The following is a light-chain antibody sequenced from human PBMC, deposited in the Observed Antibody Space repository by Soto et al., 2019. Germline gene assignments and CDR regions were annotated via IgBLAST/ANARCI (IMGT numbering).Light chain of an antibody. CDR1: QSVSSN. Sequence: EIVMTQSPATLSVSPGERATLSCRASQSVSSNLAWYQQKPGQAPRPLIYGASTRATGIPDRFSGSGSGTEFTLTISSLQSEDFAVYYCQQYNNWPPYTFGQGTKLEIK. J-gene: IGKJ2*01. CDR2: GAS. V-gene: IGKV3-15*01. CDR3: QQYNNWPPYT.